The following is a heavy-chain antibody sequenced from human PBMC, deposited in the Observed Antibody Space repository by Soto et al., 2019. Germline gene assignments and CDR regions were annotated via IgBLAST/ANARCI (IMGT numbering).Heavy chain of an antibody. V-gene: IGHV3-48*01. CDR1: GFTFSSYT. CDR2: IGTSDSTI. CDR3: VRDHDYAFDV. J-gene: IGHJ3*01. D-gene: IGHD1-1*01. Sequence: PGGSLRLSCAASGFTFSSYTMNWVRQAPGKGLEWISYIGTSDSTISYTDSVRGRFTISRDNAKNSLYLQMNSLGAEDTAVYYCVRDHDYAFDVWGQGTMVTVSS.